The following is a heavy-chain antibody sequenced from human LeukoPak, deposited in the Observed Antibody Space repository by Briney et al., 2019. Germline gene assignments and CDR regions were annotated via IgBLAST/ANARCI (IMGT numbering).Heavy chain of an antibody. V-gene: IGHV3-48*04. CDR2: ISSSSSTI. J-gene: IGHJ4*02. CDR3: AREMFGSGSYYDKPFDY. D-gene: IGHD3-10*01. Sequence: GGSLRLSCAASGFTFSSYSMNWVRQAPGKGLEWVSYISSSSSTIYYADSVKGRFTISRDNAKNSLYLQMNSLRAEDTAVYYCAREMFGSGSYYDKPFDYWGQGTLVTVSS. CDR1: GFTFSSYS.